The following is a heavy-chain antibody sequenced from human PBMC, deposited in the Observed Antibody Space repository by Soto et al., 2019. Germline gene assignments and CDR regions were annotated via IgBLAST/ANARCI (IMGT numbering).Heavy chain of an antibody. CDR2: ISGSGGST. J-gene: IGHJ6*02. V-gene: IGHV3-23*01. D-gene: IGHD2-21*02. Sequence: GGSLRLSCAASGFTFSSYAMSWVRQAPGKGLEWVSAISGSGGSTYYADSVKGRFTISRDNSKNTLYLQMNSLRAEDTAVYYCAKERIAYCGGDCYGGYYGMDVWGQGTTVTVSS. CDR3: AKERIAYCGGDCYGGYYGMDV. CDR1: GFTFSSYA.